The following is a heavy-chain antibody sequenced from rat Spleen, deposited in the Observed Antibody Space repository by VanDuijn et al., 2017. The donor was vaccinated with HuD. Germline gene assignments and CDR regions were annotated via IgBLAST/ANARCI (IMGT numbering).Heavy chain of an antibody. CDR3: ARDHYDGTYYYGFAY. V-gene: IGHV5-31*01. CDR2: ITNTGGNT. CDR1: GFTFNDYW. Sequence: EVQLVESGGGLVQPGRSLRLSCVASGFTFNDYWMTWVRQAPGKGLEWVASITNTGGNTFYSDSVKGRFIISRDNAKNTLYLQMNSLRSEDTATYYCARDHYDGTYYYGFAYWGQGTLVTVSS. D-gene: IGHD1-12*02. J-gene: IGHJ3*01.